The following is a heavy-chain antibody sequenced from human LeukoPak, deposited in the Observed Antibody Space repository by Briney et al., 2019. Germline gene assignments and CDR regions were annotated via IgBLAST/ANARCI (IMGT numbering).Heavy chain of an antibody. CDR2: INGDGSTT. Sequence: GGSLRLSCAASGFTFSTSWMHWVRQAPGKGLVWVSRINGDGSTTGYADSVKGRLTISRDNTKNTLYLHMNSLRAEDTAVYYCASSSISAAPFDPWGQGTLVTVSS. CDR1: GFTFSTSW. D-gene: IGHD6-13*01. V-gene: IGHV3-74*01. CDR3: ASSSISAAPFDP. J-gene: IGHJ5*02.